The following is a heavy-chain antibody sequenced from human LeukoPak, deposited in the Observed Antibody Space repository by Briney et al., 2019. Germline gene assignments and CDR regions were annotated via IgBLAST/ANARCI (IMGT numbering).Heavy chain of an antibody. CDR2: IIPIFGTA. CDR3: ARDRATYCSGGSRCYYYYGMDV. V-gene: IGHV1-69*13. D-gene: IGHD2-15*01. Sequence: SVKVSCKASGGTFSSYAISWVRQAPGQGLEWMGGIIPIFGTANYAQKFQGRVTITADESTSTAYMELSSLRSEDTAVYYCARDRATYCSGGSRCYYYYGMDVWGKGTTVTVSS. CDR1: GGTFSSYA. J-gene: IGHJ6*04.